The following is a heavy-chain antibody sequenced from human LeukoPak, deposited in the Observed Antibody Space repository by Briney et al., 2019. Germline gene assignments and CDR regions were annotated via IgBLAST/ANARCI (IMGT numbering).Heavy chain of an antibody. J-gene: IGHJ6*03. D-gene: IGHD5-18*01. CDR3: AREGRYRYGYNEYHLYMDI. Sequence: SETLSLTCTVSGGSISSYYWSWIRQPPGKGLEWIGYIYYDGSTNHNPSLKSRVTISVDTSKNQFSLKLSSVTAAETAVYYCAREGRYRYGYNEYHLYMDIWGKGTTVTVSS. CDR1: GGSISSYY. V-gene: IGHV4-59*12. CDR2: IYYDGST.